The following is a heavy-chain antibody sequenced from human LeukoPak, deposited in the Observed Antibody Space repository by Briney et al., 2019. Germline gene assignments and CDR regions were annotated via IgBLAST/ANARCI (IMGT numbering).Heavy chain of an antibody. V-gene: IGHV4-38-2*01. CDR3: ARLGGSYINAFDI. D-gene: IGHD1-26*01. J-gene: IGHJ3*02. Sequence: PSETLSLTCAVSGYSISSGYYWGWIRQPPGKGLEWIGSIYHSGSTYYNPPLKSRVTISVDTSKNQFSLKLSSVTAADTAVYYCARLGGSYINAFDIWGQATMVTVSS. CDR2: IYHSGST. CDR1: GYSISSGYY.